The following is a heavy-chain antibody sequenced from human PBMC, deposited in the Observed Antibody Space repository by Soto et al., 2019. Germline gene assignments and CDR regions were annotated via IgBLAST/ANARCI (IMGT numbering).Heavy chain of an antibody. J-gene: IGHJ4*02. CDR2: VYFSGTT. V-gene: IGHV4-39*01. CDR1: GVSITTTSYY. CDR3: ARHGSY. Sequence: SETLSLTCTVSGVSITTTSYYWGWIRQPPGKGLEWIGSVYFSGTTYYNPSLKSRVTISVDTSKNHFSLRLSSVTAADTAIYYCARHGSYWGQGTLVTVSS.